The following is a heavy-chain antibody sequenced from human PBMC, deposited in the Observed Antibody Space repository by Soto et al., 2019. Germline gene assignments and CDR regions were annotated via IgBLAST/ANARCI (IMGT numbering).Heavy chain of an antibody. V-gene: IGHV3-74*01. CDR2: INSDGSST. CDR1: GFTFSSYW. CDR3: ARDTPRYGGNGERIYYYYGMDV. D-gene: IGHD4-17*01. Sequence: GGSLRLSCAASGFTFSSYWMHWVRQAPGKGLVWVSRINSDGSSTSYADSVKGRITISRDNAKNMLYLQMNSLRAEDTAVYYCARDTPRYGGNGERIYYYYGMDVWGQGTTVTVSS. J-gene: IGHJ6*02.